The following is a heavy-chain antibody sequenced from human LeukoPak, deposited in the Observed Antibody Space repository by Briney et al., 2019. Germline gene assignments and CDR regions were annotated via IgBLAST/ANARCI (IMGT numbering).Heavy chain of an antibody. CDR1: GFTFDDYA. CDR2: ISWNSGSM. V-gene: IGHV3-9*01. Sequence: GRSLRLSCAASGFTFDDYAMHWVRQAPGKSLEWVSGISWNSGSMGYADSVKGRFTISRDNAKNSLYLQMNSLRAEDTALYYCAKDISSLGELSEGFDYWGQGTLVTVSS. J-gene: IGHJ4*02. D-gene: IGHD3-16*02. CDR3: AKDISSLGELSEGFDY.